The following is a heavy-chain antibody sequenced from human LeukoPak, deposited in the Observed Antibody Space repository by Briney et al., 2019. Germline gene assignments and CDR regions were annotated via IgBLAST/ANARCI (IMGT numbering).Heavy chain of an antibody. V-gene: IGHV1-2*02. CDR3: ARDPTYGSGSYFDY. D-gene: IGHD3-10*01. CDR1: GYTFTGYY. CDR2: INPNSGGT. J-gene: IGHJ4*02. Sequence: ASVKVSCKASGYTFTGYYMHWVRQAPGQGLEWMGWINPNSGGTNYAQKFQGRVTMTRDTSISTAYMELSRLRSDDTAVYYCARDPTYGSGSYFDYWGQGTLVTVSS.